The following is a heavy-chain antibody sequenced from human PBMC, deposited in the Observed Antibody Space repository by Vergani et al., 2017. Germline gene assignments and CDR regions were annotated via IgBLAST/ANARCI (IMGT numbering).Heavy chain of an antibody. CDR2: IIPIFGTA. Sequence: QVQLVQSGAEVKKPGSSVKVSCKASGGTFSSYAISWVRQAPGQGLEWMGGIIPIFGTANYAQKFQGRVTITADESTSTAYMELSSLRSEDTAVYYCARNYDFWSAYTVYNWFDPWGQGTLVTVSS. J-gene: IGHJ5*02. CDR1: GGTFSSYA. CDR3: ARNYDFWSAYTVYNWFDP. D-gene: IGHD3-3*01. V-gene: IGHV1-69*01.